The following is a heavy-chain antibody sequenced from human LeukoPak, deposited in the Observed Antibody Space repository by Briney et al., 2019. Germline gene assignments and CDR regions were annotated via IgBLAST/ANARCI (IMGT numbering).Heavy chain of an antibody. CDR3: ARDEGLGSINPFDY. CDR1: GFTFSSYS. CDR2: ISSSSSYI. D-gene: IGHD3-10*01. J-gene: IGHJ4*02. V-gene: IGHV3-21*01. Sequence: SGGSLRLSCAASGFTFSSYSMNWVRQAPGKGLEWVSSISSSSSYIYYADSVKGRFTISRDNAKNSLYLQMNSLRAEDTAVYYCARDEGLGSINPFDYWGQGTLVTVSS.